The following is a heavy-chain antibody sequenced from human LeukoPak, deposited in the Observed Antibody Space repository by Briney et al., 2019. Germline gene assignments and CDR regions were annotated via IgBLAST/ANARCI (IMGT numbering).Heavy chain of an antibody. Sequence: GGSLRLSCAASGFTFDDYAMHWVRQAPGKGLEWVSGISWNSGSIGYADSVKGRFTISRDNAKNSLYLQMNSLGAEDTALYYCAKDINRLVIAQTLDYWGQGTLVTVSS. J-gene: IGHJ4*02. D-gene: IGHD3-9*01. CDR1: GFTFDDYA. CDR2: ISWNSGSI. CDR3: AKDINRLVIAQTLDY. V-gene: IGHV3-9*01.